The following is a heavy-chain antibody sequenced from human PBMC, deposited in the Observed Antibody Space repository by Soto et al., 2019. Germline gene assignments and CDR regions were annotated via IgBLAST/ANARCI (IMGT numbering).Heavy chain of an antibody. Sequence: QVQLVQSGAEVKKPGSSVKVSCKASGGTFNNHAINLVRQAPGQGLEWMGGIILIFGTSDYEKKFQGRVTLTAEESTRRAYMQLSSLRSEDTAVYYCETGTMRAMATILSDKWFDPWGQGTLVTVSS. CDR2: IILIFGTS. D-gene: IGHD5-12*01. CDR3: ETGTMRAMATILSDKWFDP. CDR1: GGTFNNHA. J-gene: IGHJ5*02. V-gene: IGHV1-69*01.